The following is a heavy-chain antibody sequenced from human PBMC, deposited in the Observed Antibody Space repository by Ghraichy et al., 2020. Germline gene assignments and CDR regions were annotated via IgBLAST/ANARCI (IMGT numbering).Heavy chain of an antibody. CDR1: GFTFDDFA. V-gene: IGHV3-20*04. CDR3: ASGGSESYYSYFDY. J-gene: IGHJ4*02. CDR2: INWNGGST. D-gene: IGHD3-10*01. Sequence: GGSLRLSCAASGFTFDDFAMSWVRQAPGKGLEWVSGINWNGGSTGYADPVKGRFTISRANAKNSLYLQRNSLRAEDTALYCCASGGSESYYSYFDYWGQGTLVTVSS.